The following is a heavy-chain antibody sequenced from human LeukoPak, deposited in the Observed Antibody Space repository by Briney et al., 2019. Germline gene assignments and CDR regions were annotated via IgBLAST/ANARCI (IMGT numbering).Heavy chain of an antibody. Sequence: GGSLRLSCAASGFXVSSSYMSWVRQAPGKGLEWVSLIYSGGSTYYADSVKGRFTISRDNSKNTPYLQMNNLRVEDTAVYYCATTYWYDSSGFPFDYWGQGTLVTVSS. D-gene: IGHD3-22*01. CDR3: ATTYWYDSSGFPFDY. V-gene: IGHV3-66*01. J-gene: IGHJ4*02. CDR2: IYSGGST. CDR1: GFXVSSSY.